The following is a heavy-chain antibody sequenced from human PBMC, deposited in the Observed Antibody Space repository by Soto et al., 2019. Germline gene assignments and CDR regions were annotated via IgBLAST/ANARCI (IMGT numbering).Heavy chain of an antibody. CDR1: GYSFTSYW. V-gene: IGHV5-10-1*01. J-gene: IGHJ6*02. CDR3: ARQKAYYDILTGYYKPAGAYYCGMEV. CDR2: IDPSDSYT. Sequence: PGESLKISCKGSGYSFTSYWISWVRQMPGKGLEWMGRIDPSDSYTNYSPSFQGHVTISAGKSISTAYLQWSSLKASDTAMYYCARQKAYYDILTGYYKPAGAYYCGMEVWGQGTTVSVSS. D-gene: IGHD3-9*01.